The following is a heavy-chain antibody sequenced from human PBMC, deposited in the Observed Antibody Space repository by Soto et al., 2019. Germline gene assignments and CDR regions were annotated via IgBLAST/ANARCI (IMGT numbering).Heavy chain of an antibody. Sequence: PSQTLSLTCILGGGSIRGYYWSWVRRPPGKGLQRIGYVYNSGSTTYSPSFKSRVTISADTSRNQFSLKLTSVTAVDTAVFYCARESGGSYGACDIGGQGTMVTFSS. CDR1: GGSIRGYY. J-gene: IGHJ3*02. V-gene: IGHV4-59*01. D-gene: IGHD1-26*01. CDR3: ARESGGSYGACDI. CDR2: VYNSGST.